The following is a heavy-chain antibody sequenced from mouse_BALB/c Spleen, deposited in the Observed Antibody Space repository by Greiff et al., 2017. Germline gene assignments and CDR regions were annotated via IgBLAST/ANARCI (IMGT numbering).Heavy chain of an antibody. Sequence: EVKVVESGGGLVKPGGSLKLSCAASGFTFSDYYMYWVRQTPEKRLEWVATISDGGSYTYYPDSVKGRFTISRDNAKNNLYLQMSSLKSEDTAMYYCARRRDYYAMDYWGQGTSVTVSS. V-gene: IGHV5-4*02. J-gene: IGHJ4*01. CDR3: ARRRDYYAMDY. CDR1: GFTFSDYY. CDR2: ISDGGSYT.